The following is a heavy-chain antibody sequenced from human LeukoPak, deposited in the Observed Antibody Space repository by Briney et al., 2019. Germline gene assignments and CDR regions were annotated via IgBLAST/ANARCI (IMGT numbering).Heavy chain of an antibody. CDR1: GGSISSGTYS. CDR2: IYHSGGT. V-gene: IGHV4-30-2*01. CDR3: AREGGGFRHNWFDP. D-gene: IGHD3-16*01. J-gene: IGHJ5*02. Sequence: SQTLSLTCGVSGGSISSGTYSWGWIRQPPGKGLVWIGHIYHSGGTYYNPSLKSRVTISVDRSKNQFSLKLTSVTAADTAVYYCAREGGGFRHNWFDPWGQGTLVTVSS.